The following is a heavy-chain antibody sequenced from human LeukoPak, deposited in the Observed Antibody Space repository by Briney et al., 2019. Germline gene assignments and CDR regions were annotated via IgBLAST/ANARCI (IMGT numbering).Heavy chain of an antibody. CDR1: GFTFSSYW. CDR2: IKQDGSEK. J-gene: IGHJ3*02. D-gene: IGHD3-3*01. CDR3: ARGLTIFGAVNDAFDI. Sequence: GGSLRLSCAASGFTFSSYWMSWVRQAPGKGLEWVANIKQDGSEKYYVDSVKGRFTISRDNAKNTLYLQMNRLRAEDTAVYYCARGLTIFGAVNDAFDIWGQGTMVTVSS. V-gene: IGHV3-7*04.